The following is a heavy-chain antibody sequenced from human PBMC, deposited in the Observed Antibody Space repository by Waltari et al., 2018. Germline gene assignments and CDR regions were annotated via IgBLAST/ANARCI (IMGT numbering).Heavy chain of an antibody. D-gene: IGHD6-6*01. CDR1: GYTFTGYY. Sequence: QVQLVQSGAEVKKPGASVKVSCKASGYTFTGYYMHWVRQAPGQGLEWMGRINPNGGGTNYAQKFQGSVTMTRDTSISTAYMELSRLRSDDTAVYYCARGYSSSSFWDYWGQGTLVTVSS. CDR3: ARGYSSSSFWDY. V-gene: IGHV1-2*06. J-gene: IGHJ4*02. CDR2: INPNGGGT.